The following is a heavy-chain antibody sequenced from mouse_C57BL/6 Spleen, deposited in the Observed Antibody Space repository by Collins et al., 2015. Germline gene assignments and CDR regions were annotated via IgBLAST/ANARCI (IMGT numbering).Heavy chain of an antibody. V-gene: IGHV1-53*01. Sequence: QVQLQQPGTELVKPGASVRLSCKASGYTFTSYWMHWVKQRPGQGLEWIGNINPSNGGTNYNEKFKSKATLTVDKSSSTAYMQLSSLTSEDSAVYYCARFPLYRRYFDYWGQGTTLTVSS. CDR2: INPSNGGT. D-gene: IGHD2-1*01. CDR1: GYTFTSYW. CDR3: ARFPLYRRYFDY. J-gene: IGHJ2*01.